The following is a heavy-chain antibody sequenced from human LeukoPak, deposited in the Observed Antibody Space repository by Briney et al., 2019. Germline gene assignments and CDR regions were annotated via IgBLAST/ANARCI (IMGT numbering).Heavy chain of an antibody. J-gene: IGHJ6*02. CDR2: INHSGDT. CDR1: SASFSGYY. CDR3: ARRIPLVLRFSYYYGMDV. Sequence: KTSETLSLTCAVYSASFSGYYWTWIRQPPGKGLEWIGEINHSGDTNYNPSLKSRVTISVDTSKAQFSLKLRSVTAADTAVYYCARRIPLVLRFSYYYGMDVWGQGTTVTVSS. V-gene: IGHV4-34*01. D-gene: IGHD3-3*01.